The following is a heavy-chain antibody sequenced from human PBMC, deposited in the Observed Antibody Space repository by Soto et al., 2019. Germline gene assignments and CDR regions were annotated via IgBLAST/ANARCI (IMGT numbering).Heavy chain of an antibody. V-gene: IGHV1-8*01. CDR2: MNPNSGNT. Sequence: ASVKVSCKASGYTFTSYDINWVRQATGQGLEWMGWMNPNSGNTGYAQKFQGRVTMTRNTSISTAYMELSSLRSEDTAVYYCARGLSIADPFGDFGVVGYYYNYMDVWGKGTMVTVSS. CDR1: GYTFTSYD. D-gene: IGHD3-3*01. CDR3: ARGLSIADPFGDFGVVGYYYNYMDV. J-gene: IGHJ6*03.